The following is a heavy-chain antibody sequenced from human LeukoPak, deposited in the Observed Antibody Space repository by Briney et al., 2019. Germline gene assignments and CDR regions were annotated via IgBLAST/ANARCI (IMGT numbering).Heavy chain of an antibody. CDR3: ARARRQWLVGANIRGDNPPYYYDY. J-gene: IGHJ4*02. CDR1: GGSISGSSYF. V-gene: IGHV4-39*07. CDR2: ISYGGNT. D-gene: IGHD6-19*01. Sequence: SETLSLTCTVSGGSISGSSYFWGWIRQSPGRGLEWIGSISYGGNTYYNPSLKSRVTISVDTSKNQFSLKLRSVTAADTAVYYCARARRQWLVGANIRGDNPPYYYDYWGQGILVTVSS.